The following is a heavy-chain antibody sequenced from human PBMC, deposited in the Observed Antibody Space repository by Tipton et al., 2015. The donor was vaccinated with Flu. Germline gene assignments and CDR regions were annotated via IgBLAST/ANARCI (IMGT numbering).Heavy chain of an antibody. Sequence: SLRLSCAASGFTFRSYEMNWVRQAPGKGLVWVSHISSSGFTIYYADSVKGRFTISRDNAKNSLYLQMNSLRAEDTAVYYCARDHPPSITVLGEITDYFGMAVWGQGTTVTVSS. D-gene: IGHD3-3*01. J-gene: IGHJ6*02. CDR2: ISSSGFTI. CDR3: ARDHPPSITVLGEITDYFGMAV. CDR1: GFTFRSYE. V-gene: IGHV3-48*03.